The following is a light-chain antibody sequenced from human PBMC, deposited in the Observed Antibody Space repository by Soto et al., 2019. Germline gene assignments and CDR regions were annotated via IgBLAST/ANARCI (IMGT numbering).Light chain of an antibody. CDR1: QSVLYSPNNKNY. CDR3: QLYYSVSDT. Sequence: DIVMTQSPDSLAVSLGERATINCKSSQSVLYSPNNKNYLAWYQQKPGQPPKLLIYWASTRESGVPDRFSGSGSGTDFTLTISSLQAEDVAVYYCQLYYSVSDTFGQGTKLEIK. J-gene: IGKJ2*01. CDR2: WAS. V-gene: IGKV4-1*01.